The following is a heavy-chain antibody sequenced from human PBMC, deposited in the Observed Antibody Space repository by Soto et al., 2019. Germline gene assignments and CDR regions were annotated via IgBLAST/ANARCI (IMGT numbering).Heavy chain of an antibody. D-gene: IGHD3-10*01. J-gene: IGHJ4*02. CDR1: GGSFSGYY. Sequence: LSLTCAVYGGSFSGYYWSWIRRPPGKGLEWIGEINHSGSTNYNPSLKSRVTISVDTSKNQFSLKLSSVTAADTAVYYCARFNDGSGSYYFDYWGQGTLVTVSS. CDR2: INHSGST. V-gene: IGHV4-34*01. CDR3: ARFNDGSGSYYFDY.